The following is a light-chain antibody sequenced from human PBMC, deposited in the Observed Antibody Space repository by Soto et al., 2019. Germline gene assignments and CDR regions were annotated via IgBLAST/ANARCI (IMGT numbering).Light chain of an antibody. J-gene: IGKJ5*01. CDR2: DVS. V-gene: IGKV3-11*01. Sequence: EIVLTQSPATLSLSPGERATLSCRASQSVSSYLAWYQQKPGQAPRLLIYDVSNRATGIPARFSASGSGTDFTLTISSLEPEDFAVYYCQQRSNWLSITFGQGTRLEIK. CDR1: QSVSSY. CDR3: QQRSNWLSIT.